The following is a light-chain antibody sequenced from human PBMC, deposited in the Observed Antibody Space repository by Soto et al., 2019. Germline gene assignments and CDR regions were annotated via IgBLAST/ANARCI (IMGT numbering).Light chain of an antibody. CDR2: VVG. J-gene: IGLJ1*01. CDR3: NSYREDHPRFYV. V-gene: IGLV2-14*03. Sequence: QSALTQPASVSGSPGQSITISCTGTHSDIGNYNYVSWYQHLPGKAPKLMIYVVGSRPSGVSSRFSGSKSGNTASLAISGLQAEDEADYYCNSYREDHPRFYVFGTGTKLTVL. CDR1: HSDIGNYNY.